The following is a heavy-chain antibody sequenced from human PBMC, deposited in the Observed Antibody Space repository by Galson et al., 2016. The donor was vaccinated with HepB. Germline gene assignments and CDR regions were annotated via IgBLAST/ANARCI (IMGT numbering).Heavy chain of an antibody. D-gene: IGHD3-22*01. CDR3: AKEEYYYDSSGYFQS. J-gene: IGHJ4*02. CDR2: ISYDGSNK. CDR1: GFTFSTYT. Sequence: SLRLSCAASGFTFSTYTMHWVRQAPGKGLEWVAVISYDGSNKYYADSVKGRFTISRDNSKNMVYLQMNSLRPEDTAVYNCAKEEYYYDSSGYFQSWGQGTLVTVSS. V-gene: IGHV3-30-3*01.